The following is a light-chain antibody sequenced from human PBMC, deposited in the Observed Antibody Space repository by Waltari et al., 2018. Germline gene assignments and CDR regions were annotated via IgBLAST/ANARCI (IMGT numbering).Light chain of an antibody. CDR2: QDI. V-gene: IGLV3-1*01. J-gene: IGLJ3*02. Sequence: SSELPHPPSVSCSPGQTASLPCSGDLVGSKYASWYQHKPGQSPLLVIYQDINLPSGIPERFSASKPGNTATMTISGTQAMDDADYYCQALGSNRWVFGGGTKLTVL. CDR3: QALGSNRWV. CDR1: LVGSKY.